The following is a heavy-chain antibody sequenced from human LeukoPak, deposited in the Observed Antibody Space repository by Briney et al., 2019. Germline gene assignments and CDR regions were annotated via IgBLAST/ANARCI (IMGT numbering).Heavy chain of an antibody. V-gene: IGHV4-61*05. CDR2: IYYSGST. CDR3: ARSSEGRYYYDSSGFSYYYYYMDV. Sequence: PSETLSLTCTVSGGSITSSSYYWGWIRQPPGKGLEWIGYIYYSGSTYYNPSLRSRVTISVDTSKNQFSLKLSSVTAADTAVYYCARSSEGRYYYDSSGFSYYYYYMDVWGKGTTVTISS. D-gene: IGHD3-22*01. CDR1: GGSITSSSYY. J-gene: IGHJ6*03.